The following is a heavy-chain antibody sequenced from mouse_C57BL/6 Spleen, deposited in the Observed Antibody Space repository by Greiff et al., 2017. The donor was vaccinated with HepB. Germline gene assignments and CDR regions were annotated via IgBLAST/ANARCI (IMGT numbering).Heavy chain of an antibody. Sequence: VKLQESGPELVKPGASVKISCKASGYAFSSSWMNWVKQRPGKGLEWIGRIYPGDGDTNYNVKFKGKATLTADKSSSTAYMQLSSLTSEDSAVYFCARGGYDGYYDYWGQGTTLTVSS. CDR3: ARGGYDGYYDY. J-gene: IGHJ2*01. D-gene: IGHD2-3*01. CDR1: GYAFSSSW. V-gene: IGHV1-82*01. CDR2: IYPGDGDT.